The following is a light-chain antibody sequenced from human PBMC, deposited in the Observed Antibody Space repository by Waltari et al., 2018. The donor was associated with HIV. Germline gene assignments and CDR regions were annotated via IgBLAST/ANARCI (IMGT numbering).Light chain of an antibody. Sequence: SRESTQPPSVSVSPGQTAKIPCSGDALPRNFVYWYQQKSGQAPILVIYEDTKRPSGIPERLSGSSSGTMATLTISGAQLEDEADYYCFSTDNNGDVRFFGGGTKLTVL. CDR3: FSTDNNGDVRF. CDR1: ALPRNF. J-gene: IGLJ2*01. CDR2: EDT. V-gene: IGLV3-10*01.